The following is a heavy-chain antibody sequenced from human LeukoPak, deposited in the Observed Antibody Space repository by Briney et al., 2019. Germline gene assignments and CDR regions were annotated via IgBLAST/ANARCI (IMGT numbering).Heavy chain of an antibody. CDR3: ARGDPRPPYYFDY. V-gene: IGHV3-33*01. Sequence: GGSLGLSCAASGFTFSSYGMHWVRQAPGKGLEWVAVIWYDGSNKCYADSVKGRFTISRDNSKNTLYLQMNSLRAEDTAVYYCARGDPRPPYYFDYWGQGTLVTVSS. CDR1: GFTFSSYG. CDR2: IWYDGSNK. J-gene: IGHJ4*02.